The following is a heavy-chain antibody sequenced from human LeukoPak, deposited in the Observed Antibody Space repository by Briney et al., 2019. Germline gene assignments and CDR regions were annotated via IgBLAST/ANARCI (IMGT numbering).Heavy chain of an antibody. D-gene: IGHD6-19*01. CDR3: ARRLAVAVGEDYFDY. CDR1: GGSISSYY. V-gene: IGHV4-59*01. CDR2: VSYSGST. Sequence: SETLSLTCTVSGGSISSYYWSWIRQPPGKGLEWIGYVSYSGSTNYNPSLKSRVTISVDTAKNQFSLKLSSVTAADTAVYYCARRLAVAVGEDYFDYWGQGTLVTVSS. J-gene: IGHJ4*02.